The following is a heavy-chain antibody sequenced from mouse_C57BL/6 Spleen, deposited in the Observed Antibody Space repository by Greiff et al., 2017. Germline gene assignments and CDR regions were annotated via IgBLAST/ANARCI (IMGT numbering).Heavy chain of an antibody. V-gene: IGHV1-69*01. CDR3: AREYSYYERGAMGG. D-gene: IGHD1-1*01. J-gene: IGHJ4*01. CDR1: GFTFTGYW. Sequence: QVQLQQPGAELVMPGASVKLSCTASGFTFTGYWMHWVKQRPGQGLEWIGEIDPSDSYTNYNQKFKGKSTLTVDTSSSTAYMQLSSLTSEDTAVYDCAREYSYYERGAMGGRGHAATVSV. CDR2: IDPSDSYT.